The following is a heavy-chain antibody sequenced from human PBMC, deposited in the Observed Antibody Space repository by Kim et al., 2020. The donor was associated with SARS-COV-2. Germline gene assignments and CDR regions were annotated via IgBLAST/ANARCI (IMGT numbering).Heavy chain of an antibody. J-gene: IGHJ6*02. CDR2: IWYDGSNK. CDR3: ARRGRLTGDVSYYYYGMDV. CDR1: GFTFSSYG. D-gene: IGHD7-27*01. V-gene: IGHV3-33*08. Sequence: GGSLRLSCAASGFTFSSYGMHWVRQAPGKGLEWVAVIWYDGSNKYYADSVKGRFTISRDNSKNTLYLQMNSLRAEDTAVYYCARRGRLTGDVSYYYYGMDVWGQGTTVTVSS.